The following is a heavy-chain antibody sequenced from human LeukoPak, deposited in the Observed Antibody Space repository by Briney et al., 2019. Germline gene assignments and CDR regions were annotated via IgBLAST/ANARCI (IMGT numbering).Heavy chain of an antibody. CDR2: ISWNSGSI. CDR3: AKDTHYGSGSRGFDY. CDR1: GLTFDDYA. J-gene: IGHJ4*02. Sequence: GGSLRLSCAASGLTFDDYAMHWVRQAPGKGLEWVSGISWNSGSIGYADSVKGRFTISRDNAKSSLYLQMNSLRAEDTALYYCAKDTHYGSGSRGFDYWGQGTLVTVSS. D-gene: IGHD3-10*01. V-gene: IGHV3-9*01.